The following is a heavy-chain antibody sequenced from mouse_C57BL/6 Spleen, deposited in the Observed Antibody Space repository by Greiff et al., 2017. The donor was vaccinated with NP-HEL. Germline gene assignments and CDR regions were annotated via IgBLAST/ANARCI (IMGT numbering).Heavy chain of an antibody. CDR3: AREGPDYFDY. Sequence: VKLVESGPGLVQPSQSLSITCTVSGFSLTSYGVHWVRQSPGKGLEWLGVIWSGGSTDYNAAFISRLSISKDNSKSQVFFKMNSLQADDTAIYYCAREGPDYFDYWGQGTTLTVSS. CDR1: GFSLTSYG. V-gene: IGHV2-2*01. J-gene: IGHJ2*01. CDR2: IWSGGST.